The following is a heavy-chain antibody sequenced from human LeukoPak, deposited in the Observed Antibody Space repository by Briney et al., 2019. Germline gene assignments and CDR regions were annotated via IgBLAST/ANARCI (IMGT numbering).Heavy chain of an antibody. CDR1: GYTFTSYG. Sequence: ASVKVSCKASGYTFTSYGISWVRQAPGQGLEWMGWISAYNGNTNYALKLQGRVTMTTDTSTSTAYMELRSLRSDDTAVYYCVRDLGVDTTMIFFDYWGQGSVVTVSS. V-gene: IGHV1-18*01. CDR3: VRDLGVDTTMIFFDY. J-gene: IGHJ4*02. CDR2: ISAYNGNT. D-gene: IGHD5-18*01.